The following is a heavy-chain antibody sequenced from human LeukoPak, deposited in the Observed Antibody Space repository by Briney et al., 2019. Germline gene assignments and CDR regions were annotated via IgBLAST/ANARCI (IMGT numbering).Heavy chain of an antibody. V-gene: IGHV3-7*01. J-gene: IGHJ5*02. D-gene: IGHD2-2*01. Sequence: GGSLRLSCAASGFPLSSYWMSWLRPAPGKGLECEAKKKQDGSEKYYVDSVKGRFTISRDNAKNSLYLQMNSLRAEDTAVYYCARHIVVVPAAKVGWFDPWGQGTLVTVSS. CDR2: KKQDGSEK. CDR3: ARHIVVVPAAKVGWFDP. CDR1: GFPLSSYW.